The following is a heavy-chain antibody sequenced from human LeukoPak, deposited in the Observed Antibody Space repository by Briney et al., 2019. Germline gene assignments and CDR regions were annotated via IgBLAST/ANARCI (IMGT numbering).Heavy chain of an antibody. Sequence: PGGSLRLSCAASGFTFSIYGVHWVRQAQGKGLEWVALIWYDGSNENYADSVKGRFTISRDNSRNTLYLQMNSLRGEDTAVYYCARGGLTIAEATTSWYLDYWGQGTLVTASS. J-gene: IGHJ4*02. D-gene: IGHD1-26*01. V-gene: IGHV3-33*01. CDR1: GFTFSIYG. CDR2: IWYDGSNE. CDR3: ARGGLTIAEATTSWYLDY.